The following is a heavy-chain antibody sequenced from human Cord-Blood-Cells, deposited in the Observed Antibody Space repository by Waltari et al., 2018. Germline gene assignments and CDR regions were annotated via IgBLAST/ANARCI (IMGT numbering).Heavy chain of an antibody. CDR1: RDGVSSNSAA. CDR2: TYYRSKWYN. J-gene: IGHJ4*02. D-gene: IGHD6-13*01. V-gene: IGHV6-1*01. Sequence: QVQLQQSCRGLVKLSHNLSLTCPLLRDGVSSNSAAWNWARQSPSRGLEWLGRTYYRSKWYNDYAVSVKSRITINPDTSKNQFSLQLNSVTPEDTAVYYCARDSRIAALDYWGQGTLVTVSS. CDR3: ARDSRIAALDY.